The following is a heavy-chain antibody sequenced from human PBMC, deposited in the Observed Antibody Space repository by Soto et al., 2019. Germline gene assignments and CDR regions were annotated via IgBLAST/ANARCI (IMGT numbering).Heavy chain of an antibody. V-gene: IGHV3-23*01. Sequence: PGGSLRLSCAASGFTFSSYAMSWVRQAPGKGLEWVSAISGSGGSTYYADSVKGRFTISRDNSKNTLYLQMNSLRAEDTAVYYCAKYRRLWLVRQQAYYYYGMDVWGQGTTVTVSS. CDR1: GFTFSSYA. CDR2: ISGSGGST. D-gene: IGHD6-19*01. CDR3: AKYRRLWLVRQQAYYYYGMDV. J-gene: IGHJ6*02.